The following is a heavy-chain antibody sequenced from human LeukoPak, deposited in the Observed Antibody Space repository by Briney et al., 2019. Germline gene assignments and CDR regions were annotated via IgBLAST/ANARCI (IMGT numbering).Heavy chain of an antibody. CDR2: IYYSGSS. CDR3: ARVLVGPRDWFDP. D-gene: IGHD1-26*01. J-gene: IGHJ5*02. V-gene: IGHV4-30-4*01. CDR1: GGSINNGGYY. Sequence: PSETLSLTCTVSGGSINNGGYYWSWIRQHPGKGLEWIGYIYYSGSSYYNPSLRSRVTISVDTSKNQFSLNLSSVTAADTAIYYCARVLVGPRDWFDPWGQGTLVTVSS.